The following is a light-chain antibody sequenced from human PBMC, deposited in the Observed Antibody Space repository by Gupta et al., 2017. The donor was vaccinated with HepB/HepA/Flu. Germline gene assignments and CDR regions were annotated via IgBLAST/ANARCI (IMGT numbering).Light chain of an antibody. V-gene: IGKV1-5*03. CDR3: QQYYTYSPERT. CDR2: KAS. J-gene: IGKJ1*01. Sequence: DVPLTQSPSTLSASIGDRVTITCRASQSIDIWLAWYQQRPGKAPKLLMSKASTLESGVPSRFSGSGSGTEFTLTISGLQPDDFATYYCQQYYTYSPERTFGQGTKVEIK. CDR1: QSIDIW.